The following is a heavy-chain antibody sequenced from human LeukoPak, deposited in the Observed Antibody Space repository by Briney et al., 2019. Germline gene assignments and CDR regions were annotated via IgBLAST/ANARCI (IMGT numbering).Heavy chain of an antibody. Sequence: SETLSLTCTVSGGSISSGDYYWSRIRQPPGKGLEWIGYIYYSGSTYYNPSLKSRVTISVDTSKNQFSLKLSSVTAADTAVYYCARGSIAARILPWFDPWGQGTLVTVSS. CDR3: ARGSIAARILPWFDP. D-gene: IGHD6-6*01. J-gene: IGHJ5*02. CDR2: IYYSGST. CDR1: GGSISSGDYY. V-gene: IGHV4-30-4*01.